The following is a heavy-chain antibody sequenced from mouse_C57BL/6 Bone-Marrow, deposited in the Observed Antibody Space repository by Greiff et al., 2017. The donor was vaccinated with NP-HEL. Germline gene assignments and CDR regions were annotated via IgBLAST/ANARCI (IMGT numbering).Heavy chain of an antibody. V-gene: IGHV1-64*01. CDR2: IHPNSGST. J-gene: IGHJ2*01. Sequence: QVQLQQPGAELVKPGASVTLSCKASGYTFTSYWMHWVKQRPGQGLEWIGMIHPNSGSTNYNEKFKSKATLTVDKSSSTAYMQLSSLTAEDSAVYYCAAGNCTPLDYWGQGTTLTVSS. CDR3: AAGNCTPLDY. CDR1: GYTFTSYW. D-gene: IGHD2-1*01.